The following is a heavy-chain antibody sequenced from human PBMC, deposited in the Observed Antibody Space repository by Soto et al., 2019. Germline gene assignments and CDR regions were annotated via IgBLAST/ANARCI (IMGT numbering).Heavy chain of an antibody. CDR1: GFTVSSNY. Sequence: EVQLVESGGGVVQPGGSLRLSCAASGFTVSSNYMSWVRQAPGKGLEWVSIIHSSGSTFYADSVKGRFTISRHDSKNTLFLQMNSMRDEDTTVYYCEGGDWNFSFFDYWGQGALVTVSS. CDR2: IHSSGST. V-gene: IGHV3-53*04. J-gene: IGHJ4*02. CDR3: EGGDWNFSFFDY. D-gene: IGHD1-7*01.